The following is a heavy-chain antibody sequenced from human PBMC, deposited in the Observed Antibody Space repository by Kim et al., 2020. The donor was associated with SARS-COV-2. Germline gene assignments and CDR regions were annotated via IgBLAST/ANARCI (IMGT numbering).Heavy chain of an antibody. CDR2: IWYDGSNK. J-gene: IGHJ6*02. D-gene: IGHD5-12*01. V-gene: IGHV3-33*01. Sequence: GGSLRLSCAASGFTFSSYGMHWVRQAPGKGLEWVAVIWYDGSNKYYADSVKGRFTISRDNSKNTLYLQMNSLRAEDTAVYYCARDVNIVATILLYSYGMDVWGQGTTVTVSS. CDR1: GFTFSSYG. CDR3: ARDVNIVATILLYSYGMDV.